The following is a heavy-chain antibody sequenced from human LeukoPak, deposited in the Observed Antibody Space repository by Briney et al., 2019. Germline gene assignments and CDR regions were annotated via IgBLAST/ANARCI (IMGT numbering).Heavy chain of an antibody. CDR1: GYSISSGYY. CDR3: ARSLGVVVPAAIGYSLGY. J-gene: IGHJ4*02. D-gene: IGHD2-2*02. CDR2: IYYSGST. Sequence: PSETLSLTCTVSGYSISSGYYWGWIRQPPGKGLEWIGYIYYSGSTNYNPSLKSRVTISVDTSKNQFSLKLSSVTAADTAVYYCARSLGVVVPAAIGYSLGYWGQGTLVTVSS. V-gene: IGHV4-61*01.